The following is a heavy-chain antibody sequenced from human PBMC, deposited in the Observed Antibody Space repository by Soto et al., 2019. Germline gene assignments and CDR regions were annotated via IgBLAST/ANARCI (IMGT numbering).Heavy chain of an antibody. D-gene: IGHD3-9*01. CDR2: IYYSGST. V-gene: IGHV4-30-4*01. Sequence: PSETLSLTCTVSGGSISSGDYYWSWIRQPPGKGLEWIGYIYYSGSTYYNPSLKSRVTISVDTSKNQFSLKLSSVTAADTAVYYFARGYFDWLFPSYNWFDPWGQGTLVTVSS. CDR3: ARGYFDWLFPSYNWFDP. J-gene: IGHJ5*02. CDR1: GGSISSGDYY.